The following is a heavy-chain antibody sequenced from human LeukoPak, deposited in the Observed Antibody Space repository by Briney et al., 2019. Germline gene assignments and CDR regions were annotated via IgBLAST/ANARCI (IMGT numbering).Heavy chain of an antibody. D-gene: IGHD3-3*01. Sequence: SETLSLTCTVSGGSISSGDYYWSWIRQPPGKGLEWIGYIYHSGNTYYDPSLKSRLTISVDTPRNQFSLKLRSVTAADTAVYYCARGGTRITIVGVVINDFDYWGQGTLVTVSS. V-gene: IGHV4-30-4*08. CDR2: IYHSGNT. CDR1: GGSISSGDYY. CDR3: ARGGTRITIVGVVINDFDY. J-gene: IGHJ4*02.